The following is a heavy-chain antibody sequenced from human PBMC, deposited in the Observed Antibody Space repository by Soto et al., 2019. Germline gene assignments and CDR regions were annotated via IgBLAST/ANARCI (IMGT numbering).Heavy chain of an antibody. J-gene: IGHJ5*02. D-gene: IGHD2-15*01. V-gene: IGHV4-31*03. CDR2: IYYSGST. CDR3: ASVVVVAATRWFDP. CDR1: GGSISSGGYY. Sequence: SETLSLTCTVSGGSISSGGYYWSWIRQHPGKGLEWIGYIYYSGSTYYNPSLKSRVTISVDTSKNQFSLKLSSVTAADTAVYYCASVVVVAATRWFDPWGQGTLVTVSS.